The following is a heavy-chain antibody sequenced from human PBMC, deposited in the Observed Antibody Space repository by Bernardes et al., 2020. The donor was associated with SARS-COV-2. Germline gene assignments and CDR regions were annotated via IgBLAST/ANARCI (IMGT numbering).Heavy chain of an antibody. J-gene: IGHJ6*02. V-gene: IGHV3-11*01. CDR3: ARGGSDTIFGAINLYGMDV. CDR1: GFTFSDYY. D-gene: IGHD3-3*01. CDR2: ISSSGSTI. Sequence: GGSLRLSCAASGFTFSDYYMSWIRQAPGKGLEWVSYISSSGSTIYYADSVKGRFTISRDNAKNSLYLQMNSLRAEDTAVYYCARGGSDTIFGAINLYGMDVWGQGTTVTVSS.